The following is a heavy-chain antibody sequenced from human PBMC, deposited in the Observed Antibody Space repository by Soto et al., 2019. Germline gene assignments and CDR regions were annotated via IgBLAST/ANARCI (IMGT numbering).Heavy chain of an antibody. D-gene: IGHD5-12*01. Sequence: QVQLQQWGAGLLKPSETLSLTCAVYGGSFSGYYWSWIRQPPGKGLEWIGEINHSGSTNYNPSLKGRVTISVDTSKNQFSLKMSSVTAADTAVYYCARAPIIRYVVATSNYYYGMDVWGQGTTVTVSS. J-gene: IGHJ6*02. CDR3: ARAPIIRYVVATSNYYYGMDV. V-gene: IGHV4-34*01. CDR2: INHSGST. CDR1: GGSFSGYY.